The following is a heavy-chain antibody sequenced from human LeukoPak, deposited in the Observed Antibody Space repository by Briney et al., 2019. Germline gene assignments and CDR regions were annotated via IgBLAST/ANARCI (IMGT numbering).Heavy chain of an antibody. V-gene: IGHV4-34*01. CDR3: ARDYGSSNYGGSYYYGMDV. CDR1: GGSFSGYY. D-gene: IGHD6-6*01. Sequence: SETLSLTCAVYGGSFSGYYWSWTRQPPGKGLEWIGEINHSGSTNYNPSLKSRVTISVDTSKNQFSLKLSSVTAADTAVYYCARDYGSSNYGGSYYYGMDVWGQGTTVTVSS. J-gene: IGHJ6*02. CDR2: INHSGST.